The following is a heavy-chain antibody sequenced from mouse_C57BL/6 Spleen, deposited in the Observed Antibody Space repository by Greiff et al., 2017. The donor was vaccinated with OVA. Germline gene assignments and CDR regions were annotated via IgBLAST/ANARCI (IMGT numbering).Heavy chain of an antibody. CDR1: GYTFTSYY. D-gene: IGHD2-1*01. Sequence: QVQLKESGPELVKPGASVRISCKASGYTFTSYYIHWVKQRPGQGLEWIGWIYPGNVNTKYNEKFKGKATLTADKSSSTAYMQLSSLTSEDSAVYFCARDGNYGDYYAMDYWGQGTSVTVSS. CDR2: IYPGNVNT. CDR3: ARDGNYGDYYAMDY. V-gene: IGHV1S56*01. J-gene: IGHJ4*01.